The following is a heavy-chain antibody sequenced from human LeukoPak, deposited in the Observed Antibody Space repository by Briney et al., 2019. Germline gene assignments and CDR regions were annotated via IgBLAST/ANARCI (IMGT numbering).Heavy chain of an antibody. Sequence: GGSLRLSCAASGFTVSSNYMSWVRQAPGKGLEWVSVIYSGGSTYYADSVKGRFTISRDNSKNTLYLQMNSLRAEDTAVYYCVQWELLPTADYWGQGTLVTVSS. D-gene: IGHD4-23*01. J-gene: IGHJ4*02. CDR1: GFTVSSNY. CDR2: IYSGGST. CDR3: VQWELLPTADY. V-gene: IGHV3-66*01.